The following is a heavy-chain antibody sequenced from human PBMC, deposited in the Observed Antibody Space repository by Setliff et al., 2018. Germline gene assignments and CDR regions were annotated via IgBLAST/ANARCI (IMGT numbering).Heavy chain of an antibody. CDR1: GSTLTELT. J-gene: IGHJ4*01. V-gene: IGHV1-24*01. CDR3: ATKDYDTSGYYRPFGF. Sequence: ASVKVSCKVSGSTLTELTMYWVRQAPGKGLEWMGSFNPEDDEIIYAQKFLGRVTMTEDTSTDTAYMELSSLRSEDTAVYYCATKDYDTSGYYRPFGFWGQGTLVTSP. D-gene: IGHD3-22*01. CDR2: FNPEDDEI.